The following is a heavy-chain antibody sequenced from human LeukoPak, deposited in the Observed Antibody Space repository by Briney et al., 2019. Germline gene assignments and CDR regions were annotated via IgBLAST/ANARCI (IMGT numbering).Heavy chain of an antibody. CDR3: ARVGTSGPADGFDI. CDR2: ISSSGSTI. V-gene: IGHV3-48*03. CDR1: GFTFSSYE. D-gene: IGHD2-8*01. Sequence: TGGSLRLSCAASGFTFSSYEMNWVRQAPGKGPEWVSLISSSGSTIYYADSVKGRFTLSRDNAKKSLYLQMNSLRAEDTAVYYCARVGTSGPADGFDIWGQGTMVTVSS. J-gene: IGHJ3*02.